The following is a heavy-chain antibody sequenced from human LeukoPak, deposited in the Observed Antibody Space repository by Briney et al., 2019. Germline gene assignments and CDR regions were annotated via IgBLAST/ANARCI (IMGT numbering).Heavy chain of an antibody. CDR1: GFTFSSYA. D-gene: IGHD5-18*01. CDR3: ARDRIQLPYYGMDV. J-gene: IGHJ6*02. V-gene: IGHV3-23*01. Sequence: GGSLRLSCAASGFTFSSYAMTWVRQAPGKGLEWVSSLSGSGGSTFYADSVKGRFTISRDNPKNMLYLQMTSLRAEDTAVYYCARDRIQLPYYGMDVWGQGTTVTVSS. CDR2: LSGSGGST.